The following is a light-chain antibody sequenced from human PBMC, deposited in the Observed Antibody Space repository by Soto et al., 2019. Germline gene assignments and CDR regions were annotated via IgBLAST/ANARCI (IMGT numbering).Light chain of an antibody. J-gene: IGKJ2*01. Sequence: IVLTQSPGTLSFSPGDRATLSCRASQSVSSDYLAWYQQKPGQAPRLLIYGASRGAAGIPARFSGSGSGTDFTLTISRLEPEDFAVYFCQQYGRSPMFTFGQGTKLEVK. CDR1: QSVSSDY. CDR2: GAS. V-gene: IGKV3-20*01. CDR3: QQYGRSPMFT.